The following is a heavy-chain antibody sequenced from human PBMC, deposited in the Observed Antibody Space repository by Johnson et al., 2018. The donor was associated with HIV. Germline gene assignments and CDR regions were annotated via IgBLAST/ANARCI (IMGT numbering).Heavy chain of an antibody. D-gene: IGHD2-15*01. CDR2: ISISGSTI. V-gene: IGHV3-11*04. CDR1: GFTFSNAW. Sequence: QVQLVESGGGLVKPGGSLRLSCAASGFTFSNAWMSWVRQAPGKGLEWVSYISISGSTIYYADSVKGRFTISRDNAKKSLYLQMNSLRAEDTAVYYCARDKGYCSGGSCAYDAFDIWGQGTMVTVSA. CDR3: ARDKGYCSGGSCAYDAFDI. J-gene: IGHJ3*02.